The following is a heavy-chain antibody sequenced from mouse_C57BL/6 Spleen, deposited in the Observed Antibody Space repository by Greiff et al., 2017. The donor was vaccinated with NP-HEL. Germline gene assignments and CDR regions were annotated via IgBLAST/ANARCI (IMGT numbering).Heavy chain of an antibody. Sequence: VQLQQSGAELVRPGSSVKLSCKASGYTFTSYWMHWVKQRPIQGLEWIGNIDPSDSETHYNQKFKDKATLTVDKSSSTAYMQLSSLTSEDSAVYYCARRESSFYAMDYWGQGTSVTVSS. J-gene: IGHJ4*01. V-gene: IGHV1-52*01. CDR3: ARRESSFYAMDY. CDR1: GYTFTSYW. CDR2: IDPSDSET.